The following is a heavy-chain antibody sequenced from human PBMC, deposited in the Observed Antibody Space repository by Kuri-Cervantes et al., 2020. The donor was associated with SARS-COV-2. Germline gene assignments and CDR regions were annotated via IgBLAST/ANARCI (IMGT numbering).Heavy chain of an antibody. D-gene: IGHD4-11*01. CDR1: GYSISSGYYW. V-gene: IGHV2-70*10. CDR3: ARIQATTVIADY. Sequence: QTLSLTCAVSGYSISSGYYWGWIRQPPGKGLEWIARIDWDDDKYYSTSLKTRLTISKDTSKNQVVLTMTNMDPLDTATYYCARIQATTVIADYWGQGTLVTVSS. CDR2: IDWDDDK. J-gene: IGHJ4*02.